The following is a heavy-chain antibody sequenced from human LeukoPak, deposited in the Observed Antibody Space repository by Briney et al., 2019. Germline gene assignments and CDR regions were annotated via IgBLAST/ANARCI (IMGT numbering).Heavy chain of an antibody. CDR1: GGSISSSSYY. CDR2: IYYSGST. J-gene: IGHJ4*02. D-gene: IGHD5-12*01. CDR3: ARDGYSGSDAL. Sequence: PSETLSLTCTVSGGSISSSSYYWGWIRQPPGKGLEWIGNIYYSGSTNYNPSLKSRVTISVDTSKNQFSLKLSSVTAADTAVYYCARDGYSGSDALWGQGTLVTVSS. V-gene: IGHV4-61*01.